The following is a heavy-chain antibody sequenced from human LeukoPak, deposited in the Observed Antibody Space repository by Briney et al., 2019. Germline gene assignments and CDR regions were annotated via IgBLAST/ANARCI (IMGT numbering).Heavy chain of an antibody. Sequence: ASVKVSCKASGGTFSSYAISWVRQAPGQGLEWMGRIIPILGIANYAQKFQGRVTITADKSTSTAYMELSSLRSEDTAVYYCARAGEYDYVWGSDRYVGQSCFDYWGQGTLVTVSS. J-gene: IGHJ4*02. CDR2: IIPILGIA. V-gene: IGHV1-69*04. D-gene: IGHD3-16*02. CDR1: GGTFSSYA. CDR3: ARAGEYDYVWGSDRYVGQSCFDY.